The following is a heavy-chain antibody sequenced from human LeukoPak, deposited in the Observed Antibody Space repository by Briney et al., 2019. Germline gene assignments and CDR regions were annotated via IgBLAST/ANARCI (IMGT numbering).Heavy chain of an antibody. D-gene: IGHD6-6*01. J-gene: IGHJ4*02. V-gene: IGHV1-46*01. CDR2: INSSGGST. CDR1: GYTFTSHY. CDR3: ARAYSNSSPFDY. Sequence: ASVKVSCKVSGYTFTSHYMHWVRQAPGQGLEWMGIINSSGGSTSYAQKFQGRVTMTRDTSTSTVYMELSSLRSEDTAVYYCARAYSNSSPFDYWGQGTLVTVSS.